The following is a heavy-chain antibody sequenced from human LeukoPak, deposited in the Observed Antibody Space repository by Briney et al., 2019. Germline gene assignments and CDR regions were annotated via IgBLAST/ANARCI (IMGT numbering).Heavy chain of an antibody. V-gene: IGHV3-21*01. CDR1: GFTFSSYS. D-gene: IGHD4-17*01. Sequence: GGSLRLSCAACGFTFSSYSMNWVRQAPGKGLEWVSSISSSSSYIYYADSVKGRFTISRDNAKNSLYLQMNSLRAEDTAVYYCATGSATTVTTSSDYWGQGNLVTVSS. J-gene: IGHJ4*02. CDR2: ISSSSSYI. CDR3: ATGSATTVTTSSDY.